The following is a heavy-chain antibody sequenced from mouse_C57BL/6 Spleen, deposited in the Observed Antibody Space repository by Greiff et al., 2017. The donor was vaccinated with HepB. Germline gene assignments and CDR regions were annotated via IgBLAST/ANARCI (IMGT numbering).Heavy chain of an antibody. CDR3: TTWGYGNYVEVDY. V-gene: IGHV14-4*01. Sequence: VHVKQSGAELVRPGASVKLSCTASGFNIKDDYMHWVKQRPEQGLEWIGWIDPENGDTEYASKFQGKATITADTSSNTAYLQLSSLTSEDTAVYYCTTWGYGNYVEVDYWGQGTTLTVSS. CDR1: GFNIKDDY. J-gene: IGHJ2*01. CDR2: IDPENGDT. D-gene: IGHD2-10*02.